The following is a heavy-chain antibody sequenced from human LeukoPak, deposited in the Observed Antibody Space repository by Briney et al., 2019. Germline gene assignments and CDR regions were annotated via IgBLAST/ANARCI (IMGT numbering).Heavy chain of an antibody. D-gene: IGHD6-19*01. CDR2: ISYDGSNK. CDR1: GFTFSSYG. J-gene: IGHJ4*02. Sequence: GRSLRLSCAASGFTFSSYGMHWVRQAPGKGLEWVAVISYDGSNKYYADSVKGRFTISRVNSKNTLYLQMNSLRAEDTAVYYCAKDLQAVAGDYWGQGTLVTVSS. V-gene: IGHV3-30*18. CDR3: AKDLQAVAGDY.